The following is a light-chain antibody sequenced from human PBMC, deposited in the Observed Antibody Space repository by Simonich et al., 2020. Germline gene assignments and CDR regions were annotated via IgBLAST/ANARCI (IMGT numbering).Light chain of an antibody. CDR1: QIVLNSPNNKNY. V-gene: IGKV4-1*01. Sequence: DIVMTQSPDSLAVSLGERATINCKSSQIVLNSPNNKNYLAWYQQKPGQPPKLLIYWASTREAGVPDRFSCSGSGTDFTLTISSLQAEDVAVYYCQQYYSTPYTFGQGTKLEIK. CDR3: QQYYSTPYT. CDR2: WAS. J-gene: IGKJ2*01.